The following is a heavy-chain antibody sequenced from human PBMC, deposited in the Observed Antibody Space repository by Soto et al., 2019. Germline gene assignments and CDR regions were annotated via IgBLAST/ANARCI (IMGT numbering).Heavy chain of an antibody. CDR1: GGSISSYY. J-gene: IGHJ4*02. CDR3: ASRDPGTSVDY. Sequence: PSETLSLTCTVSGGSISSYYWSWIRQPPGKGLEWIGYIYYSGSTNYNPSLKSRVTISLDTSENQFSLKVTSLTAADTAVYYCASRDPGTSVDYWGQGTLVTVSS. CDR2: IYYSGST. D-gene: IGHD1-7*01. V-gene: IGHV4-59*08.